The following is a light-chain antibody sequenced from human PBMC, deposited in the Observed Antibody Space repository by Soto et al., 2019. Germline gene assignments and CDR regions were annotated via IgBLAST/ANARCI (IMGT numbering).Light chain of an antibody. CDR2: GAS. V-gene: IGKV3-20*01. Sequence: IVLTQSPGTLSLSPGERATLSCRASQSVSSSYLAWYQQKPDQAPRQLIYGASSRATGIPDRFSGSGSGTDFTLTITRLEPEDFVVYYCQHYRTSFGGGTRVEIK. J-gene: IGKJ4*01. CDR3: QHYRTS. CDR1: QSVSSSY.